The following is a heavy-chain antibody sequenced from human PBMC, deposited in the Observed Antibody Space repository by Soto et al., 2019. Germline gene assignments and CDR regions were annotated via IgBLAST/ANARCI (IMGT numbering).Heavy chain of an antibody. Sequence: WETLSLTCAVSGYPISSSTSWGWIRQPPGKGLEWIGHIYYSGRTYYNPSLKSRVTMSVDTSKNQFSLKLSSVTAVDTAVYYCARKGEEGWFDPWGQGTLVTVPQ. V-gene: IGHV4-28*01. CDR1: GYPISSSTS. CDR2: IYYSGRT. J-gene: IGHJ5*02. CDR3: ARKGEEGWFDP. D-gene: IGHD2-21*01.